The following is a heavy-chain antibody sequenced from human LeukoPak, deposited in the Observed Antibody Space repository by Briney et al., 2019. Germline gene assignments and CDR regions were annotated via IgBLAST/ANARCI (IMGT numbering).Heavy chain of an antibody. CDR2: IIPIFGTA. J-gene: IGHJ4*02. D-gene: IGHD3-22*01. CDR1: GYTFTSYD. CDR3: ARELTYYDSSGSNTGLWVY. V-gene: IGHV1-69*05. Sequence: ASVKVSCKASGYTFTSYDINWVRQATGQGLEWMGGIIPIFGTANYAQKFQGRVTITTDESTSTAYMELSSLRSEDTAVYHCARELTYYDSSGSNTGLWVYWGQGALVTVSS.